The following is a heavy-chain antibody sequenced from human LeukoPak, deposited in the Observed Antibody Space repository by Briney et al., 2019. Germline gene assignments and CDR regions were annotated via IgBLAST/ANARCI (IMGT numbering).Heavy chain of an antibody. Sequence: ASVKVSCKASGYIFSSYYMHWVRQAPGQGLEWMGIINPSGGSSSYAQKFQGRVTMTRDTSSSTVYMELSSLRSGDTAVYYCAREGSGYNYAENWGQGTLVTVSS. CDR1: GYIFSSYY. J-gene: IGHJ4*02. V-gene: IGHV1-46*01. CDR2: INPSGGSS. D-gene: IGHD5-18*01. CDR3: AREGSGYNYAEN.